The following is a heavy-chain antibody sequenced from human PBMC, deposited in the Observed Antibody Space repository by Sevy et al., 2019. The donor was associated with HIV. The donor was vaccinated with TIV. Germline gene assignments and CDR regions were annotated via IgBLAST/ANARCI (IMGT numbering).Heavy chain of an antibody. Sequence: GGSLRLYCAASGFTFDNYAMTWVRQTPGKGLEWVSTLDNSGDNTYNADSVKGRFTISRDNSKNTLYLQMDSLRAEDTDIYYCAKAGGGWNYFDYSGQGTLVTVSS. D-gene: IGHD6-19*01. CDR2: LDNSGDNT. J-gene: IGHJ4*02. V-gene: IGHV3-23*01. CDR3: AKAGGGWNYFDY. CDR1: GFTFDNYA.